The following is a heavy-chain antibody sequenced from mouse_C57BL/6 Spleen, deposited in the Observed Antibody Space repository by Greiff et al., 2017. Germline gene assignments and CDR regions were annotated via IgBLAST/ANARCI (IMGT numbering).Heavy chain of an antibody. J-gene: IGHJ2*01. V-gene: IGHV1-39*01. D-gene: IGHD1-1*01. CDR3: ARGNYYGGSPYFDY. CDR2: INPNYGTT. CDR1: GYSFTDYN. Sequence: EVQLQQSGPGLVKPGASVKISCKASGYSFTDYNMNWVKQSHGKSLEWIGVINPNYGTTSYNQQFKGKATLTVDQSSSTAYMQLNSLTSEDSAVDYYARGNYYGGSPYFDYWGQGTTLTVSS.